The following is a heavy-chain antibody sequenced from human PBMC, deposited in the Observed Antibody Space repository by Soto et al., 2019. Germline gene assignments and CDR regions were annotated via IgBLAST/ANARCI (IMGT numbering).Heavy chain of an antibody. D-gene: IGHD3-10*01. V-gene: IGHV3-30*18. Sequence: GGSLRLSCAASGFTFSSYGMHWVRQAPGKGLEWVAVISYDGSNKYYADSVKGRFTISRDNSKNTLYLQMNSLRAEDTAVYYCAKDRVRYYAFDIWGQGTMVTVSS. CDR2: ISYDGSNK. J-gene: IGHJ3*02. CDR1: GFTFSSYG. CDR3: AKDRVRYYAFDI.